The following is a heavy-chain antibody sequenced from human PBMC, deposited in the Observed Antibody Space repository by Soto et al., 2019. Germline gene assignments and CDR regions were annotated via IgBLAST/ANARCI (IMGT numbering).Heavy chain of an antibody. CDR3: ARDVRITMVRGVIQTPAYFDY. Sequence: SLRLSCAASGFTFSSYSMNWVRQTPGWGLEWVSSISSSINYIYYADSVKGRFTISRDNAKNSLYLQMNSLRAEDTAVYYCARDVRITMVRGVIQTPAYFDYWGQGTLVTV. D-gene: IGHD3-10*01. CDR1: GFTFSSYS. J-gene: IGHJ4*02. V-gene: IGHV3-21*01. CDR2: ISSSINYI.